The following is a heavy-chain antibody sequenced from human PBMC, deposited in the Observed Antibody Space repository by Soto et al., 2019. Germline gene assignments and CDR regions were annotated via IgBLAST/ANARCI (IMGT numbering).Heavy chain of an antibody. CDR3: TRANWYSEY. V-gene: IGHV4-59*01. CDR2: IYYNGNT. D-gene: IGHD7-27*01. Sequence: QLQLQESGPGLVKPSETLSLTCTVSGVSISNNYWSWIRQPPGKGLEWIGYIYYNGNTNYNPSLKSRVTMSVDTSRNQSSLKLTTVTAANTAVYYCTRANWYSEYWGQGTLVTVSS. J-gene: IGHJ4*02. CDR1: GVSISNNY.